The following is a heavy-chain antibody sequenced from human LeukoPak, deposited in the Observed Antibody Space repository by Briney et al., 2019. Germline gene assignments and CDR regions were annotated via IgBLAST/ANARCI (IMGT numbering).Heavy chain of an antibody. CDR2: ISASGP. CDR1: GFTFSRLA. J-gene: IGHJ4*02. Sequence: GGSLRLSCAASGFTFSRLAMTWVRQAPGKGLEWVSTISASGPYYADAVRGRFTISRDNSKNTLYLQMNSLRAEDTAVYYCAKGGTIAARPFYYFDYWGQGTLVTVSS. CDR3: AKGGTIAARPFYYFDY. D-gene: IGHD6-6*01. V-gene: IGHV3-23*01.